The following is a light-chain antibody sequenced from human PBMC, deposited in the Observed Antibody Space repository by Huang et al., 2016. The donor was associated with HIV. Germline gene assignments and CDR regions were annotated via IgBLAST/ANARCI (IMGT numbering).Light chain of an antibody. CDR1: QSVSSSY. CDR2: GAC. CDR3: QQYGSSPT. V-gene: IGKV3-20*01. J-gene: IGKJ4*01. Sequence: EIVLTQSPGTLSLSPGERATLSCRASQSVSSSYLAWYQQKPGQAPRHLIYGACSRATGIPDRCSGSGSGTDFTLTISRLEPEDFAVYSCQQYGSSPTFGGGTKVEIK.